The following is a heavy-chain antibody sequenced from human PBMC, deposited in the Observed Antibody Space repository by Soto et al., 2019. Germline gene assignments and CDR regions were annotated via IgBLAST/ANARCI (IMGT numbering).Heavy chain of an antibody. D-gene: IGHD6-13*01. J-gene: IGHJ6*02. Sequence: GSLRLSCAASGFTFSSYGMHWVRQAPGKGLEWVAVISYDGSNKYYADSVKGRFTISRDNSKNTLYLQMNSLRAEDTAVYYCAKALIAAAGKVDYYYYGMDVWGQGTTVTVSS. CDR3: AKALIAAAGKVDYYYYGMDV. CDR1: GFTFSSYG. V-gene: IGHV3-30*18. CDR2: ISYDGSNK.